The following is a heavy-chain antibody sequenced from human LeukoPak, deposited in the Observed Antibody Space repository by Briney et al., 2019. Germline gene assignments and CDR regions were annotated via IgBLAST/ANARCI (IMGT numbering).Heavy chain of an antibody. CDR2: ISSSSSNI. CDR1: GLTLSRYS. V-gene: IGHV3-21*01. CDR3: ARDSTDFDC. J-gene: IGHJ4*02. Sequence: GGSLRLSRAASGLTLSRYSLNWVRQAPGKGLEWVSSISSSSSNIYYADSARDPFTISRDNYKNSLYLQMNSLGAEDTAVYYCARDSTDFDCWGQGTLVSVSS.